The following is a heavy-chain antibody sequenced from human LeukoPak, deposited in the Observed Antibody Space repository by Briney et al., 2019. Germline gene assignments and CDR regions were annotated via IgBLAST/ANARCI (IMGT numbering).Heavy chain of an antibody. CDR3: ARVQWELRGVGSYFEY. J-gene: IGHJ4*02. D-gene: IGHD1-26*01. Sequence: GGSLRLSCVVSGFTFSSYWMSWVRQAPGKGLEWVANIKQDGSEKYYVDSVKGRFTMFRDNAKNSLYLQMNSLRAEDTAVYYCARVQWELRGVGSYFEYWGQGALVTVSS. V-gene: IGHV3-7*01. CDR2: IKQDGSEK. CDR1: GFTFSSYW.